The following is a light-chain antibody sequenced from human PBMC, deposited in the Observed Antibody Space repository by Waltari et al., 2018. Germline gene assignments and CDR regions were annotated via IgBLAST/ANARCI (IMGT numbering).Light chain of an antibody. J-gene: IGKJ4*01. Sequence: EIVLTQSPGTLSLSPGEGATLSCRTSQTIRTTYLAWYQQKPGQAPTLLIYGTFSRATGIPDRFTGSGSGTYFSLTISSLEPEDFATYYCQQYDISPLTFGGGTKVEIK. CDR3: QQYDISPLT. CDR2: GTF. CDR1: QTIRTTY. V-gene: IGKV3-20*01.